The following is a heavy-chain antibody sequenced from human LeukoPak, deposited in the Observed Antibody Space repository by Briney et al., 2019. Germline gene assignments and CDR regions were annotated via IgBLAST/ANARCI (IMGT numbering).Heavy chain of an antibody. CDR1: GFTFDDYG. CDR3: AELGITMIGGV. Sequence: GGSLRLSCAASGFTFDDYGMSWVRQAPGKGLEWVSGINWNGGSTGYADSVKGRFTISRDNAKNSPYLQMNSLRAEDTALYYCAELGITMIGGVWGKGTTVTISS. V-gene: IGHV3-20*04. CDR2: INWNGGST. D-gene: IGHD3-10*02. J-gene: IGHJ6*04.